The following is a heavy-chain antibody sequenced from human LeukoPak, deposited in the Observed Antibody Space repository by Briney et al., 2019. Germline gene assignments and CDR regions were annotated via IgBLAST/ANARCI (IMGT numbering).Heavy chain of an antibody. CDR1: GGSIRSQY. CDR2: ISDSGST. D-gene: IGHD1-1*01. J-gene: IGHJ5*02. V-gene: IGHV4-59*11. CDR3: ARDVQGRFDT. Sequence: SETLSLTCSVSGGSIRSQYWGWIRQPPGKGLQWIGYISDSGSTNYHPSLKSRVTISVDTSKNQFSLKVNSVTAADTAVYFCARDVQGRFDTWGQGTLVTVAS.